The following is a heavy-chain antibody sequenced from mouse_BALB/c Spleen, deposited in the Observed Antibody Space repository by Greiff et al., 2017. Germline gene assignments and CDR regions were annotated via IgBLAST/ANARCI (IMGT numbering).Heavy chain of an antibody. Sequence: DVKLVESGGGLVKPGGSLKLSCAASGFTFSSYAMSWVRQTPEKRLEWVASISSGGSTYYPDSVKGRFTISRDNARNILYLRMSSLRSEDTAMYYCAREGYYGSSSFAYWGQGTLVTIAA. D-gene: IGHD1-1*01. CDR1: GFTFSSYA. J-gene: IGHJ3*01. CDR2: ISSGGST. V-gene: IGHV5-6-5*01. CDR3: AREGYYGSSSFAY.